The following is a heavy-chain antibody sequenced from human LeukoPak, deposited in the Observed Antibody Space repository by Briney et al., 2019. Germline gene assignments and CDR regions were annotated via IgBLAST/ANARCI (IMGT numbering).Heavy chain of an antibody. D-gene: IGHD6-13*01. CDR3: AREVPRTAAAGSEGFDI. CDR1: GGSISSYY. J-gene: IGHJ3*02. Sequence: PSETLSLTCTVSGGSISSYYWSWIRQPPGKGLEWIGYIYYSGSTNYNPSLKSRVTISIDTSKKHLSLKLTSVTAADTAVYYCAREVPRTAAAGSEGFDIWGQGTLVTVSS. V-gene: IGHV4-59*01. CDR2: IYYSGST.